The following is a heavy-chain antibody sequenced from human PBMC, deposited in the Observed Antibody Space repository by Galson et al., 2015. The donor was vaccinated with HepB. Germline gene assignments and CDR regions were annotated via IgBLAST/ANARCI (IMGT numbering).Heavy chain of an antibody. Sequence: SVKVSCKASGYTFTSYDINWVRQATGQGLEWMGWMNPNSGNTGYAQKFQGRVTMTRNTSISTAYMELSSLRSEDTAVYYCARGSAGWYYYDSSGYYYDYWGQGTLVTVSS. CDR1: GYTFTSYD. V-gene: IGHV1-8*01. CDR3: ARGSAGWYYYDSSGYYYDY. CDR2: MNPNSGNT. D-gene: IGHD3-22*01. J-gene: IGHJ4*02.